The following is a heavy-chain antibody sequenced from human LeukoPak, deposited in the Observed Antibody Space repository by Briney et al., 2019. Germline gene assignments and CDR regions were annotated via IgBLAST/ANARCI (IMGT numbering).Heavy chain of an antibody. CDR2: LSGRGGDT. CDR3: ATYDSSGFYFYTHGY. J-gene: IGHJ4*01. Sequence: GGSLRLPCAASGFTYSSYAMRWDPQAPGKGLEWVSGLSGRGGDTYYADSVKGRFTISRDNSKNTLYLQMNSLRAEDTALYYCATYDSSGFYFYTHGYWGQGTLVTVSS. CDR1: GFTYSSYA. D-gene: IGHD3-22*01. V-gene: IGHV3-23*01.